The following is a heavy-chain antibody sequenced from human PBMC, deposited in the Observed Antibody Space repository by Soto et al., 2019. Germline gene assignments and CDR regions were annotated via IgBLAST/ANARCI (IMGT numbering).Heavy chain of an antibody. V-gene: IGHV3-30*02. CDR2: ISNDGSKT. D-gene: IGHD6-19*01. CDR3: TKPRSSLQWPPFDP. CDR1: GFTFSSYG. J-gene: IGHJ5*02. Sequence: GGSLRLSCRTSGFTFSSYGMHWVRQAPGKGPEWVAFISNDGSKTDYADSVKGRFTVSRDNPKNTLFLQMNSLRGEDTAVYHCTKPRSSLQWPPFDPWGHGTLVTVSS.